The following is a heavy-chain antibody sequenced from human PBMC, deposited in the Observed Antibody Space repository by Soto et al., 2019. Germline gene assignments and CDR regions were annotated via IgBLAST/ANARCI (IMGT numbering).Heavy chain of an antibody. J-gene: IGHJ6*03. CDR2: IYPGDSDT. V-gene: IGHV5-51*01. D-gene: IGHD3-10*01. CDR3: ARRASIRLWFGEAPMDV. Sequence: GESLKISCKGSGYSFTSYWIGWVRQMPGKGLEWMGIIYPGDSDTRYSPSFQGQVTISADKSISTAYLQWSSLKASDTAMYYCARRASIRLWFGEAPMDVWGKGTTVTVSS. CDR1: GYSFTSYW.